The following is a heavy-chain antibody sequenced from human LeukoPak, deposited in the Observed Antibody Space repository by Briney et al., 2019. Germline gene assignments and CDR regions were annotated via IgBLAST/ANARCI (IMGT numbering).Heavy chain of an antibody. J-gene: IGHJ4*02. CDR2: ISYDGSNK. CDR3: ARGSVAAYYFDY. CDR1: GFTFSSYA. Sequence: PGRSQRLSCAASGFTFSSYAMHWVRQAPGKVLEWVAVISYDGSNKYYADSVKGRFTISRDNSKNTLYLQMNSLRAEDTAVYYCARGSVAAYYFDYWGQGTLVTVSS. V-gene: IGHV3-30-3*01. D-gene: IGHD6-19*01.